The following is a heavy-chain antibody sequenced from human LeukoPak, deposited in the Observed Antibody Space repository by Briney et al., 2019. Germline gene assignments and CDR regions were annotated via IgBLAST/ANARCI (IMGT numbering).Heavy chain of an antibody. D-gene: IGHD3-9*01. CDR1: GFTFSRYW. CDR2: IEQDGSEK. J-gene: IGHJ5*02. V-gene: IGHV3-7*01. Sequence: PGGSLRLSRAASGFTFSRYWMSWVRQAPGKGLEWVANIEQDGSEKNYLDSVKGRFTISRDNAKNSLYLQMNSLRAEDTGVYYCARENDDILTGYYPNNWFDPWGQGTLVTVSS. CDR3: ARENDDILTGYYPNNWFDP.